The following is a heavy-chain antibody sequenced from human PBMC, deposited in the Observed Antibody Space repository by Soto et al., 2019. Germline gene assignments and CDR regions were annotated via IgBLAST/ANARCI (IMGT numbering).Heavy chain of an antibody. CDR1: GGSVTSDEDY. CDR2: ISNSGST. Sequence: SETLSLTCTASGGSVTSDEDYWTWIRQSPGKGLEWIGYISNSGSTGYNPSLKPRLSMSVDRSKNQFTLRLTAVTAADTAVYFCATESGSTYGYFDHWGQGTQVTVSS. D-gene: IGHD5-18*01. J-gene: IGHJ4*02. V-gene: IGHV4-30-4*01. CDR3: ATESGSTYGYFDH.